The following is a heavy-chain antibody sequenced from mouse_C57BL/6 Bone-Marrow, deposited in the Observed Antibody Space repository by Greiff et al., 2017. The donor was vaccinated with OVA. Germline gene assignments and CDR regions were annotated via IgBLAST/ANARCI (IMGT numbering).Heavy chain of an antibody. J-gene: IGHJ1*03. CDR3: ARTVPYWYFDV. V-gene: IGHV1-82*01. CDR1: GYAFSSSW. CDR2: IYPGDGDT. Sequence: QVQLQQSGPELVKPGASVKISCKASGYAFSSSWMNWVKQRPGKGLEWIGRIYPGDGDTNYNGKFKGKATLTADKSSSTAYMQLSSLTSEDSAVYFCARTVPYWYFDVWGTGTTDTVSS. D-gene: IGHD1-1*01.